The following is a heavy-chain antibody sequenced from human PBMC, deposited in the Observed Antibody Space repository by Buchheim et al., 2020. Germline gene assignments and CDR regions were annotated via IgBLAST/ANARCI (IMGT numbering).Heavy chain of an antibody. CDR2: ISGSGGST. J-gene: IGHJ6*02. V-gene: IGHV3-23*01. CDR1: GFTFSSYA. Sequence: EVQLLESGGGLVQPGGSLRLSCAASGFTFSSYAMSWVRQAPGKGLEWVSAISGSGGSTYYADSVKGRFTISRDNSKNTPYLQMNSLRAEDTAVYYCASGGTTSSGWYSGYYGMDVWGQGTT. CDR3: ASGGTTSSGWYSGYYGMDV. D-gene: IGHD6-19*01.